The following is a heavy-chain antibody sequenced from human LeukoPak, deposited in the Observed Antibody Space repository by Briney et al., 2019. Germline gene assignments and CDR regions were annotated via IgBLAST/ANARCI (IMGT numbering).Heavy chain of an antibody. V-gene: IGHV3-7*01. CDR3: ARVVAKRWLQLNAFDI. J-gene: IGHJ3*02. CDR2: IKEDGSEK. D-gene: IGHD5-24*01. Sequence: GGSLRLSCATSGFTFTNYWMSWFRQAPGKGPEWVGNIKEDGSEKQYVDSVKGRFTISRDNAKNSLYLQMNSLRAEDTAVYYCARVVAKRWLQLNAFDIWGQGTMVTVSS. CDR1: GFTFTNYW.